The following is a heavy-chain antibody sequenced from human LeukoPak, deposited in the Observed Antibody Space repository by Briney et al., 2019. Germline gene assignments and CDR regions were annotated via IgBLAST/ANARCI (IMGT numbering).Heavy chain of an antibody. CDR2: SNPSGGST. V-gene: IGHV1-46*01. CDR1: GYTFTSYY. Sequence: GASVKVSCKASGYTFTSYYMHWVRQAPGQGLEWMGISNPSGGSTSYAQKFQGGVTMTRDTSTSKVYMELSSLRSEDTAVYYCARARNSYDFDYWGQGTLVTVSS. CDR3: ARARNSYDFDY. J-gene: IGHJ4*02. D-gene: IGHD5-18*01.